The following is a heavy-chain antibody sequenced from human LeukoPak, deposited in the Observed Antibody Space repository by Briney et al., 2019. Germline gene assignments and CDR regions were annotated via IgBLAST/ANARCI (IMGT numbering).Heavy chain of an antibody. CDR1: GFTVSSNY. Sequence: GGSLRLSCAASGFTVSSNYMSWVRQAPGKGLEWVSAISGSGGSTYYADSVKGRFTISRDNSKNTLYLQMNSLRAEDTAVYYCAKDSCSSTSCYISGFFDPWGQGTLVTVSS. J-gene: IGHJ5*02. D-gene: IGHD2-2*02. CDR2: ISGSGGST. V-gene: IGHV3-23*01. CDR3: AKDSCSSTSCYISGFFDP.